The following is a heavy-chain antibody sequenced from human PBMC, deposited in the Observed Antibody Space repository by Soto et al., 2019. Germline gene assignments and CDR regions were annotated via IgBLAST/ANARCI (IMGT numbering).Heavy chain of an antibody. CDR1: GFTFISYW. CDR2: IKQDGSEK. V-gene: IGHV3-7*01. Sequence: QIGGSLRLSCAASGFTFISYWMSWVRQAPGKGLEWVANIKQDGSEKYYVDSVKGRFTISRDNAKNSLYLQMNSLRAEDTAVYYCARAPDYYFDYWGQGTLVTV. J-gene: IGHJ4*02. CDR3: ARAPDYYFDY.